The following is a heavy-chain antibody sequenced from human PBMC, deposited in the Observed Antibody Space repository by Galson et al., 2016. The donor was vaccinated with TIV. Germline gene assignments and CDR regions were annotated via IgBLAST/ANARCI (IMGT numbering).Heavy chain of an antibody. CDR3: TRGRFESGSYYNNGFDY. J-gene: IGHJ4*02. D-gene: IGHD3-10*01. Sequence: ETLSLTCGVSGGSFRGYYWTWIRLPPGKGLEWIGEINHSGSTNSITSLKSRLTMSVDTSTNHFSLQLSSVTAADTAVYYCTRGRFESGSYYNNGFDYGGQGTPVTVSS. V-gene: IGHV4-34*01. CDR1: GGSFRGYY. CDR2: INHSGST.